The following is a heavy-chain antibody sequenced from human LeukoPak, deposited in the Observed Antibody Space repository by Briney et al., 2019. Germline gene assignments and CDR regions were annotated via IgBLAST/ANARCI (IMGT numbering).Heavy chain of an antibody. J-gene: IGHJ5*02. V-gene: IGHV4-39*01. CDR3: ARHTYSFHNYDRSAYLNWFDP. Sequence: SETLSLTCTVSGGSISSSSYYWGWIRQPPGKGLEWIGSIYYSGSTYYNPSLKSRVTISVDTSKNQFSLKLTSVTAADTAVYFCARHTYSFHNYDRSAYLNWFDPWGQGTLVAVSS. D-gene: IGHD3-22*01. CDR2: IYYSGST. CDR1: GGSISSSSYY.